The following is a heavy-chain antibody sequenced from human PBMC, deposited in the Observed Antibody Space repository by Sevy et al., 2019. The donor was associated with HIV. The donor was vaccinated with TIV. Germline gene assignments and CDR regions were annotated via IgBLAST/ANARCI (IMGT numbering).Heavy chain of an antibody. J-gene: IGHJ6*02. CDR1: GGSISTNNW. CDR3: ARDLNDFWSGPLDV. V-gene: IGHV4-4*02. D-gene: IGHD3-3*01. CDR2: IHHSGST. Sequence: SETLSLTCAVSGGSISTNNWWSWVRQSPGEGLEWIGEIHHSGSTKYNPSLKSRVTMSVDKSKNQFSLKLTSVTAADTAVYYCARDLNDFWSGPLDVWGQRTTVTVSS.